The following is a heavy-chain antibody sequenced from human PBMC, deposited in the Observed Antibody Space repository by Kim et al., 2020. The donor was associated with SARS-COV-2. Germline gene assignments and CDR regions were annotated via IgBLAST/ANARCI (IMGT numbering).Heavy chain of an antibody. CDR3: AKGDWDSVSTISTS. CDR2: ISGGAGHT. D-gene: IGHD1-26*01. Sequence: GGSLRLSCAASGFIFSSSAMSWVRQAPGKGLEWVSAISGGAGHTYYAESVTGRFTVSRDNSRNTLYLQMNSLRVDDTAVYYCAKGDWDSVSTISTSWGQGTLVTVSS. J-gene: IGHJ5*02. V-gene: IGHV3-23*01. CDR1: GFIFSSSA.